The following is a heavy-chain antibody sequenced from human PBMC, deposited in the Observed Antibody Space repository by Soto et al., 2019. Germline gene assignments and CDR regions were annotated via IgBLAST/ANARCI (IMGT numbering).Heavy chain of an antibody. Sequence: PGVSLRLSCAASGFTFSSYSMNWVRQAPGKGLEWVSSISSSSSCIYYADSVKGRFTISRDNAKNSLYLQMNSLRAEDTAVYYCARVVRGYSYGCDYRGQGTLVTVSS. D-gene: IGHD5-18*01. CDR3: ARVVRGYSYGCDY. CDR1: GFTFSSYS. V-gene: IGHV3-21*01. J-gene: IGHJ4*02. CDR2: ISSSSSCI.